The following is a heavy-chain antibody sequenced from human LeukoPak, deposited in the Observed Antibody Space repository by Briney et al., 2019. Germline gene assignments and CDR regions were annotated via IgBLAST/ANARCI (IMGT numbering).Heavy chain of an antibody. J-gene: IGHJ4*02. D-gene: IGHD2-21*02. CDR3: ARGYCGGDCSIDH. Sequence: GGSLRLSCAVSGFTFSGVWMSWSRQAPGKGLEWVASINSDGSEGYYADVVKGRFTISRDNAKNSLYLQLNSLRAEDTAVYYCARGYCGGDCSIDHWGQGTLVTVSS. V-gene: IGHV3-7*01. CDR2: INSDGSEG. CDR1: GFTFSGVW.